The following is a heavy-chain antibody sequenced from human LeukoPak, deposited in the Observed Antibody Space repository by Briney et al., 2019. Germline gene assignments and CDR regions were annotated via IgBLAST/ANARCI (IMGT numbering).Heavy chain of an antibody. J-gene: IGHJ4*02. CDR2: IYYNGST. CDR1: GGSISSDTCY. CDR3: ATLLATPWIPFDY. Sequence: SETLSLTCTVSGGSISSDTCYWGWIRQPPGKGLEWIGSIYYNGSTYYNPSLKSRVTISVDTSKNQFSLKLSSVTAADTAVYYCATLLATPWIPFDYWGQGTLVTVSS. V-gene: IGHV4-39*07. D-gene: IGHD2-15*01.